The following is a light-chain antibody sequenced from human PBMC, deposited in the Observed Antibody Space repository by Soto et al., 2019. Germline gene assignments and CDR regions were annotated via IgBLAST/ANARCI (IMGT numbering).Light chain of an antibody. CDR2: EGT. J-gene: IGLJ3*02. V-gene: IGLV2-23*01. Sequence: QSVLTQPASVSGSPGQSITISCTGTSNDVGSYNLVSWYQQYPDKAPKLIIYEGTKRPSGVSNRCSGSKSGNTASLTISGLQPGDEAHYHCCSYAGGGLSLWVFGGGTKLTVL. CDR1: SNDVGSYNL. CDR3: CSYAGGGLSLWV.